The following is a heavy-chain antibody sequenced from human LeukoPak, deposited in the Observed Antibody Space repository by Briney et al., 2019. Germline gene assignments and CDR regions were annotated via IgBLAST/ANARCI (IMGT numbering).Heavy chain of an antibody. V-gene: IGHV4-59*01. CDR1: GGSLSSYY. CDR3: ARNRRGHTIAVAGHFDY. J-gene: IGHJ4*02. Sequence: PSETLSLTCTVSGGSLSSYYWSWIRQPPGKGLEWIGYTYYSGSTNYNPSLKSRVTISVDTSKNQFSLKLSSVTAADTAVYYCARNRRGHTIAVAGHFDYWGQGTLVTVSS. D-gene: IGHD6-19*01. CDR2: TYYSGST.